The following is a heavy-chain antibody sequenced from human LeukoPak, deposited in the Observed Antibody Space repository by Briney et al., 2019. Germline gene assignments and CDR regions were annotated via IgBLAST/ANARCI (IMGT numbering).Heavy chain of an antibody. CDR3: ARDYLVGAPLDS. D-gene: IGHD1-26*01. Sequence: ASETLSLTCTVSGVSITNYYRAWIRQPAGKGLEWIGRMYISGSTNYNPSLKSRVTISIDKSKNQFSLKLRSVTAADTAVYYCARDYLVGAPLDSWGQGTLVTVSS. CDR1: GVSITNYY. J-gene: IGHJ4*02. V-gene: IGHV4-4*07. CDR2: MYISGST.